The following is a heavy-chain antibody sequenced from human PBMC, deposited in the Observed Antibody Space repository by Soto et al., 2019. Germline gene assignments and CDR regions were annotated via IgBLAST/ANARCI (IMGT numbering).Heavy chain of an antibody. D-gene: IGHD6-13*01. V-gene: IGHV4-4*02. CDR2: IYHSGNT. Sequence: QVQLQESGPGLVKPSGTLSLTCAVSGGSISSTNWWSWVRQPPGKGLEWIGEIYHSGNTNYNPSLKSRVTISVGKSKNKFSLKLSSVTAADTAVYFCARIAAAGTRFDSWGQGTLVTVSS. CDR1: GGSISSTNW. J-gene: IGHJ4*02. CDR3: ARIAAAGTRFDS.